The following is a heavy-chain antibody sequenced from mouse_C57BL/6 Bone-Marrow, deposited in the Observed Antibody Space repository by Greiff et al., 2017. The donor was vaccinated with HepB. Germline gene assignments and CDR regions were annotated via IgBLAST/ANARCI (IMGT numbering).Heavy chain of an antibody. J-gene: IGHJ2*01. Sequence: EVKVVESGGGLVKPGGSLKLSCAASGFTFSSYTMSWVRQTPEKRLEWVATISGGGGNTYYPDSVKGRFTISRDNAKNTLYLQMSSLRSEDTALYYCARDYYCSSDYFDYWGQGTTLTVSS. CDR1: GFTFSSYT. D-gene: IGHD1-1*01. CDR3: ARDYYCSSDYFDY. CDR2: ISGGGGNT. V-gene: IGHV5-9*01.